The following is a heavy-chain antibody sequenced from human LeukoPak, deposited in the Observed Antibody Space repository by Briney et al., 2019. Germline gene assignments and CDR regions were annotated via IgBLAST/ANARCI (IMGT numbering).Heavy chain of an antibody. V-gene: IGHV1-18*01. CDR2: ISAYNGNT. CDR1: GYTFTSYG. Sequence: GASVKVSCKASGYTFTSYGISWVRQAPGQGLEWMGWISAYNGNTKYAQKLQGRVTMTTDTSTSTAYMELRSLRSDDTAVYYCARAPLYCSSTSCYIPYYYGMDVWGQGTTVTVSS. J-gene: IGHJ6*02. D-gene: IGHD2-2*02. CDR3: ARAPLYCSSTSCYIPYYYGMDV.